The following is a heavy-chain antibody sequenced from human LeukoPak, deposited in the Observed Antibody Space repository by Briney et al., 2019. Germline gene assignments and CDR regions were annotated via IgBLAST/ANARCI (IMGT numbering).Heavy chain of an antibody. D-gene: IGHD3-16*01. J-gene: IGHJ4*02. CDR3: ARASLGDYYFDY. CDR1: GFTFSSYA. Sequence: GRSLRLSCAASGFTFSSYAMHWVRQAPGKGLEWVAVISYDGSNKYYADSVKGRFTISRDNSKNTLYLQMNSLRAEDTAVYYCARASLGDYYFDYWGQGTLVTVSS. CDR2: ISYDGSNK. V-gene: IGHV3-30-3*01.